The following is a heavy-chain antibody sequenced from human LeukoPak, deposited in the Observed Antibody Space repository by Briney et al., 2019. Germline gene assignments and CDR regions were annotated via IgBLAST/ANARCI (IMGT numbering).Heavy chain of an antibody. CDR1: GFTFSDHY. J-gene: IGHJ4*02. V-gene: IGHV3-11*03. Sequence: GGSLRLSCAASGFTFSDHYLSWIRQAPGKGLEWISYISRNSTNIDYADSVKGRFTISRDNSKNTLYLQMNSLRAEDTAVYYCAKLGGSWYLYYFDYWGQGTLVTVSS. CDR3: AKLGGSWYLYYFDY. CDR2: ISRNSTNI. D-gene: IGHD6-13*01.